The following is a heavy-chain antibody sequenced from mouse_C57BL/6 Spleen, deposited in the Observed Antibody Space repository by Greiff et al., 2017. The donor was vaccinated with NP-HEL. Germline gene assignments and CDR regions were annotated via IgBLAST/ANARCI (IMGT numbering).Heavy chain of an antibody. CDR2: INPNNGGT. J-gene: IGHJ4*01. V-gene: IGHV1-26*01. D-gene: IGHD2-5*01. Sequence: VQLQQSGPELVKPGASVKISCKASGYTFTDYYMNWVKQSHGKSLEWIGDINPNNGGTSYNQKFKGKATLTVDKSSSTAYMPLRSLPSEGAAGYYWARGGLVTQYYAMDYGGQGTSVTVSS. CDR1: GYTFTDYY. CDR3: ARGGLVTQYYAMDY.